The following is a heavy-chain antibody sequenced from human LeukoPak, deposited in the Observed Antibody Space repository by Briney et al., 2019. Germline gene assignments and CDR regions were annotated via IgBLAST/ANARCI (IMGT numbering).Heavy chain of an antibody. CDR2: ISSSSSYT. J-gene: IGHJ4*02. V-gene: IGHV3-11*06. Sequence: GGSLRLSCAVSGFTFSDYYMSWIRQAPGKGVEWVSYISSSSSYTNYADSVKGRFTISRDNAKNSLYLQMNSLRDEDTAVYYCARDPFSELLWFGELSFWGQGTLVTVSS. CDR1: GFTFSDYY. CDR3: ARDPFSELLWFGELSF. D-gene: IGHD3-10*01.